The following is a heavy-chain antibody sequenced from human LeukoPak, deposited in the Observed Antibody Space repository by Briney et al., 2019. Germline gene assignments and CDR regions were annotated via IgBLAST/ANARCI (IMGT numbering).Heavy chain of an antibody. CDR2: IKPDGSEK. CDR3: AKGKYYYDSSGAFDI. V-gene: IGHV3-7*01. J-gene: IGHJ3*02. CDR1: GFTFSSSW. D-gene: IGHD3-22*01. Sequence: PGGSLRLSCAASGFTFSSSWMSWVRQAPGKGLEWVANIKPDGSEKYYADSVKGRFTISRDNSKNTLYLQMNSLRAEDTAVYYCAKGKYYYDSSGAFDIWGQGTMVTVSS.